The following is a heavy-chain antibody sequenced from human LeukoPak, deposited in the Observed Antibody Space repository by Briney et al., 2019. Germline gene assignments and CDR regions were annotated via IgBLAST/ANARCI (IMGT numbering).Heavy chain of an antibody. D-gene: IGHD2-8*01. CDR1: GGSFSGYY. CDR3: ARGRDIVVMVYAIENWFDP. J-gene: IGHJ5*02. CDR2: INQGGST. V-gene: IGHV4-34*01. Sequence: SETLSLTCAAYGGSFSGYYRRWIRKHPGKGLEWTGEINQGGSTNYIPSLKSRVTISVDTSKSQFSLRLSSVTAADTAVYYCARGRDIVVMVYAIENWFDPWGQGTLVTVSS.